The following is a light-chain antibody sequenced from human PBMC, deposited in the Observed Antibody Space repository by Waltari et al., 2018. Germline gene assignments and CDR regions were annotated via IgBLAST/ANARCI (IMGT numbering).Light chain of an antibody. Sequence: DIQMTQSPSSLSASVGDRVTITCQASQDISNYLNWSQQKPGNAPKLLIYDASNLETGVPSRFSGSGSGTEFTFTISILQPEDIATYYCHQYDNLIFTFGPGTKVDIK. J-gene: IGKJ3*01. CDR3: HQYDNLIFT. CDR2: DAS. V-gene: IGKV1-33*01. CDR1: QDISNY.